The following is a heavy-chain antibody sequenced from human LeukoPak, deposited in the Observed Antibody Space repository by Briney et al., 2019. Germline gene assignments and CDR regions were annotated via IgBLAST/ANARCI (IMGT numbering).Heavy chain of an antibody. CDR2: ISGSGGST. CDR1: GFTFSSYA. J-gene: IGHJ4*02. Sequence: GGSLRLSCAAPGFTFSSYAMSWVRQAPGKGLEWVSAISGSGGSTYYADSVKGRFTISRDNSKNTLYLQMNSLRAKDTAVYYCAKSETYCGGDCYLYYFDYWGQGTLVTVSS. CDR3: AKSETYCGGDCYLYYFDY. V-gene: IGHV3-23*01. D-gene: IGHD2-21*02.